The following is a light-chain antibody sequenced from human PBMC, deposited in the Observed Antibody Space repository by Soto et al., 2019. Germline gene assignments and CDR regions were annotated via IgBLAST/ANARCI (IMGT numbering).Light chain of an antibody. CDR2: DAS. J-gene: IGKJ1*01. CDR3: QQRSNWPRT. CDR1: QSVTSY. V-gene: IGKV3-11*01. Sequence: VVLTQSQATLSLSPGERATLSCRASQSVTSYLAWYQQKPGQAPRLLIYDASNRATGIPARFSGSGSGTDFTLTISSLEPEDFAVYYCQQRSNWPRTFGEGIKVDIK.